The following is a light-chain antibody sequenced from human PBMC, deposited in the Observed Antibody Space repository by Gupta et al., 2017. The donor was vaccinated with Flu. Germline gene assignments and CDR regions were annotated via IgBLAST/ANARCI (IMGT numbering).Light chain of an antibody. V-gene: IGKV3-20*01. J-gene: IGKJ1*01. CDR2: GAS. CDR3: QHYGNSHGT. CDR1: ESFSGGY. Sequence: IVLTQSPGTLSLSPGERATLSCRASESFSGGYLAWYQQKSGQAPRLLIYGASSRATDIPDRFSGSESGTDFTLTISRLEPEDFAFYYCQHYGNSHGTFGQGTRVEI.